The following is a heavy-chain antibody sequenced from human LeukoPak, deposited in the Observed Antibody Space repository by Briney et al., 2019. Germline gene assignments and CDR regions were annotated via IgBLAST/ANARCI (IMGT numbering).Heavy chain of an antibody. V-gene: IGHV4-31*03. CDR1: GGSISSSAYY. D-gene: IGHD2-2*01. CDR2: IYYSGIT. CDR3: ARDGDCSSDSCYFDY. Sequence: SQTLSLTCTVSGGSISSSAYYWSWIRQHPGKGLEWIGYIYYSGITYYNPSLKSRVTISVDTSKNHFSLNLSSVTAADTAVYYCARDGDCSSDSCYFDYWGQGILVTVSS. J-gene: IGHJ4*02.